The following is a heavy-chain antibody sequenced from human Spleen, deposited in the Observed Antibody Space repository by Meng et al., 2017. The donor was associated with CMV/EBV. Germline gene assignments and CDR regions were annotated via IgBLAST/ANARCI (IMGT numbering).Heavy chain of an antibody. Sequence: SETLSLTCNVSGGSITTYHWSWIRQPPGKELEWIGYVYNSGSTNYNPSLKRRVTISVDTSKNQFFMKLSSVTAADTAVYFCARLRDGYYYYYRMDVWGQGATVTVSS. CDR2: VYNSGST. J-gene: IGHJ6*02. CDR1: GGSITTYH. V-gene: IGHV4-59*01. D-gene: IGHD4-17*01. CDR3: ARLRDGYYYYYRMDV.